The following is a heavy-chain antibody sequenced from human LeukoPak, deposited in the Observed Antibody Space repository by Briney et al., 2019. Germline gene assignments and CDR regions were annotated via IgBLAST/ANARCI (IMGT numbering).Heavy chain of an antibody. J-gene: IGHJ4*02. CDR2: INAGNGNT. CDR3: ARNLAVAPHAYYFDY. CDR1: GYTFTSYD. Sequence: ASVKVSCKASGYTFTSYDINWVRQATGQRLEWMGWINAGNGNTRYSQEFQGRVTITRDTSARTVYMELSSLRSEDMAVYYCARNLAVAPHAYYFDYWGQGTLVTVSS. V-gene: IGHV1-3*03. D-gene: IGHD6-19*01.